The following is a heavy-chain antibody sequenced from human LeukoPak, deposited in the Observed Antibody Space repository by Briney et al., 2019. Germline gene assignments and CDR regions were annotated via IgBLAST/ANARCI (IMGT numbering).Heavy chain of an antibody. D-gene: IGHD3-22*01. J-gene: IGHJ4*02. Sequence: GGSLRLSCAASGFTVSSNYMSWVRQAPGKGLEWVSVIYSGGSTYYADSVKGRFTISRDNSKNTLYLQMNSLRAEDTAVHYCARDGSYDSSGYYSYWGQGTLVTVSS. V-gene: IGHV3-53*01. CDR3: ARDGSYDSSGYYSY. CDR1: GFTVSSNY. CDR2: IYSGGST.